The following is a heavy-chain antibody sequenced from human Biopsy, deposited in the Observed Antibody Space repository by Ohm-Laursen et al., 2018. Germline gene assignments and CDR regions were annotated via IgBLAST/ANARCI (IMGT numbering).Heavy chain of an antibody. Sequence: SLRLSCSASGFSFVDFAMYWVRQSPGKGLEWVAGIDWTSRNINYGDSVKGRFSVSRDYAKNSLYLQMNSLRGEDTALYYCVKDTNWNYVWDRPGATKGMDVWGQGTTVTVSS. J-gene: IGHJ6*02. D-gene: IGHD1-7*01. CDR2: IDWTSRNI. CDR1: GFSFVDFA. V-gene: IGHV3-9*01. CDR3: VKDTNWNYVWDRPGATKGMDV.